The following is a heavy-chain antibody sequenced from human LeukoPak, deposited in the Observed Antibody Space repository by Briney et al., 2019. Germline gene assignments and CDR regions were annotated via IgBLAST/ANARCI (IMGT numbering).Heavy chain of an antibody. CDR3: VRQGTNSGYYLLDY. V-gene: IGHV4-34*01. J-gene: IGHJ4*02. CDR2: VAHKGPTVYSPTLNR. CDR1: GAALSEYY. Sequence: SETLSLTCAVFGAALSEYYWSWIRQSPGKGLEWIGEVAHKGPTVYSPTLNRKYNPSFKSRVTMSVDPSKNQFSLKLTSVTVADTATYYCVRQGTNSGYYLLDYWGQGHLVIVSS. D-gene: IGHD3-22*01.